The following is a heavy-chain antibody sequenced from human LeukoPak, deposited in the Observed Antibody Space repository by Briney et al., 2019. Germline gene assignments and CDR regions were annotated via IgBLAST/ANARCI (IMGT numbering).Heavy chain of an antibody. J-gene: IGHJ6*03. CDR2: INPNSGGT. Sequence: GASVTVSCKASVYTFTVYDMHWVRQAAGQGGGGMGWINPNSGGTNYAQKFQGRVTMTRAPSISTAYMELSRLTSDDTAVYSCAREGNYYDFWRPYMDVWGKGTTVTVSS. CDR3: AREGNYYDFWRPYMDV. V-gene: IGHV1-2*02. D-gene: IGHD3-3*01. CDR1: VYTFTVYD.